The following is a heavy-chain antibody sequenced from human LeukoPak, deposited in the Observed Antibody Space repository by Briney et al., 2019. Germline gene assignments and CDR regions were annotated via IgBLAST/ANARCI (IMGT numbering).Heavy chain of an antibody. CDR3: ARGKFVVVPAALNNWFDP. D-gene: IGHD2-2*01. Sequence: PSETLSLTCAVSGYSISRGYYWGWIRQSPGKGLEWIGSIYRDGSTYYNPSLKSRVIISVDTSENQFSLKLNSVTAADTAVYYCARGKFVVVPAALNNWFDPWGRGTLVTVSS. V-gene: IGHV4-38-2*01. J-gene: IGHJ5*02. CDR1: GYSISRGYY. CDR2: IYRDGST.